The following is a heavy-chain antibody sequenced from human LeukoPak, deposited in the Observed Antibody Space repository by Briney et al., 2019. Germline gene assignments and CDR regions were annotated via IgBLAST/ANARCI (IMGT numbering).Heavy chain of an antibody. CDR2: INPNSGAT. J-gene: IGHJ4*02. V-gene: IGHV1-2*02. D-gene: IGHD5-18*01. CDR1: GYTFTDYY. CDR3: ARAVDTAMVSLDY. Sequence: ASVKVSCKASGYTFTDYYVHWVRRAPGQGLEWMGWINPNSGATKYAQILQGRVTMTRDTSISTANMELTRLRSDDTAVYYCARAVDTAMVSLDYWGQGTLVTVSS.